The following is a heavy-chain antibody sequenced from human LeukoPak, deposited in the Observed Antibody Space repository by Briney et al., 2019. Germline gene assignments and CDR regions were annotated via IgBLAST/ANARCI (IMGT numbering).Heavy chain of an antibody. D-gene: IGHD2-2*02. J-gene: IGHJ4*02. V-gene: IGHV4-34*01. Sequence: PSETLSLTCAVYGGSFSGYYWSWIRQPPGKGLEWIGSIYYSGSTYYNPSLKSRVTISVDTSKNQFSLKLSSVTAADTAVYYCARAYIGPDPHFDYWGQGTLVTVSS. CDR3: ARAYIGPDPHFDY. CDR2: IYYSGST. CDR1: GGSFSGYY.